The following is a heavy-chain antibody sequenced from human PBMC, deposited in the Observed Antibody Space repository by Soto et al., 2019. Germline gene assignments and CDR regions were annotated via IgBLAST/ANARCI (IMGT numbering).Heavy chain of an antibody. CDR2: IYYSGST. D-gene: IGHD6-19*01. CDR3: ARLSYSSGSQFDY. CDR1: GGSISSSSYY. J-gene: IGHJ4*02. V-gene: IGHV4-39*01. Sequence: SETLSLTCTVSGGSISSSSYYWGWIRQPPGKGLEWIGSIYYSGSTYYNPSLKSRVTISVDTSKNQFSLKLSSVTAADTAVYYCARLSYSSGSQFDYWGQGTLVTVSS.